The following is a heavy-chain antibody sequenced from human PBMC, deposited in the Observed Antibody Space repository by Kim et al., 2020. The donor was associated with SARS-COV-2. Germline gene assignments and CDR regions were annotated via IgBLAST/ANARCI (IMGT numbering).Heavy chain of an antibody. Sequence: SETLSLTCAVSGYSISSSNWWGWIRQPPGKGLEWIGYIYYSGSTYYNPSLKSRVTMSVDTSKNQFSLKLSSLTAVDTAVYYCARNTLNCNWAFDIWGQGTLVTVSS. D-gene: IGHD1-7*01. CDR3: ARNTLNCNWAFDI. CDR1: GYSISSSNW. CDR2: IYYSGST. J-gene: IGHJ3*02. V-gene: IGHV4-28*01.